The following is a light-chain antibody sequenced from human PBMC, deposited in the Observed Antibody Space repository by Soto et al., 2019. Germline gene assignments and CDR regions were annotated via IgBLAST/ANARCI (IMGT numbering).Light chain of an antibody. CDR1: QSINTS. V-gene: IGKV3D-11*02. J-gene: IGKJ5*01. Sequence: VWKQSPATLSLSTREGATLSCRASQSINTSLAWYQHKPGQAPRLLIYDASKRATGIPARFSGSGSGTNFTLTISSLEPEDFAVYYCPQRRSWQVPSGQLTLLEI. CDR2: DAS. CDR3: PQRRSWQVP.